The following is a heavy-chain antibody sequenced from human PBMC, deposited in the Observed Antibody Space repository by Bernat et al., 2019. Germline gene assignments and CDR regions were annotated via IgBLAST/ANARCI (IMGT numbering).Heavy chain of an antibody. J-gene: IGHJ6*02. CDR3: AKDPPNYDFWSGPTGNYGMDV. D-gene: IGHD3-3*01. CDR2: ISYDGSNK. Sequence: QVQLVESGGGVVQPGRSLRLSRAASGFTFSSYGMHWVRQAPGKGLEWVAVISYDGSNKYYADSVKGRFTISRDNSKNTLYLQMNSLRAEDTAVYYCAKDPPNYDFWSGPTGNYGMDVWGQGTTVTVSS. CDR1: GFTFSSYG. V-gene: IGHV3-30*18.